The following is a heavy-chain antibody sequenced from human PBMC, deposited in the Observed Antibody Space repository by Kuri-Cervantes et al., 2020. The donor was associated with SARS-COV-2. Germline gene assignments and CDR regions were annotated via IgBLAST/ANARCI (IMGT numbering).Heavy chain of an antibody. CDR3: ARDPNYDSSGYYGLTFDY. CDR2: ISAYNGNT. Sequence: ASVKVSCKASGYTFTSYGISWVRQAPGQGLEWMGWISAYNGNTNYAQKLQGRVTMTTDTSTSTAYMGLRSLKSDDTAVYYCARDPNYDSSGYYGLTFDYWGQGTLVTVSS. CDR1: GYTFTSYG. D-gene: IGHD3-22*01. V-gene: IGHV1-18*01. J-gene: IGHJ4*02.